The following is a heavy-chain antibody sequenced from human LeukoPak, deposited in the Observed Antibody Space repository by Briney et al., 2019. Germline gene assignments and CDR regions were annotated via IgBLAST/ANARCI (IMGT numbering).Heavy chain of an antibody. CDR2: INEDETER. J-gene: IGHJ4*02. V-gene: IGHV3-7*01. Sequence: GGSLRLSCVASGFTFSNYWMSWLRQTPGKGLEWVANINEDETERYFVASVEGRFTVSRDNGKNSLYLQMNGLRAEDSAVFYCARARTATYNVFADFWGQGTLVTVSS. CDR3: ARARTATYNVFADF. D-gene: IGHD3-3*01. CDR1: GFTFSNYW.